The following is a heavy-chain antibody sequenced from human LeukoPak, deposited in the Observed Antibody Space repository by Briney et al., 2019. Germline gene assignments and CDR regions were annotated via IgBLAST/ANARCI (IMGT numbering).Heavy chain of an antibody. V-gene: IGHV3-23*01. J-gene: IGHJ4*02. CDR1: GLSFSSYA. Sequence: PGGSLRLSCAASGLSFSSYAMTWFRQAPGKGLECISAISGSAGTTYYADSVKGRFTISRDNSKSTLYLQMSSLRAEDTAVYYCAKGALEWTYYFDYWGQGTLVTVSS. CDR3: AKGALEWTYYFDY. CDR2: ISGSAGTT. D-gene: IGHD3-3*01.